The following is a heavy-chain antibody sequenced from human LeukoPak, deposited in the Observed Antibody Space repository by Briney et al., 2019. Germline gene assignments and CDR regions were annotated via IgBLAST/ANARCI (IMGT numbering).Heavy chain of an antibody. J-gene: IGHJ5*02. D-gene: IGHD5-18*01. V-gene: IGHV4-59*01. CDR2: IYYSGST. CDR1: GGSISSYY. Sequence: SETLSLTCTVSGGSISSYYWSWIRQPPGQGLEWIGYIYYSGSTNYNPSLKSRAGISVDTSKNQFSLKLSSVTAADRAVYYCARDRGRSGYSYGYDWFDPWGQGTLVTVSS. CDR3: ARDRGRSGYSYGYDWFDP.